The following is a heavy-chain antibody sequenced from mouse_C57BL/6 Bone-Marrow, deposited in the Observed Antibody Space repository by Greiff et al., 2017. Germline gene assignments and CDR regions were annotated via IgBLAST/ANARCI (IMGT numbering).Heavy chain of an antibody. CDR3: ASFYGSREAWFAY. D-gene: IGHD1-1*01. J-gene: IGHJ3*01. Sequence: VQLQQSGPGLVAPSQSLSITCTVSGFSLTSYAISWVRQPPGKGLEWLGVIWTGGGTNYNSALKSRLSISKDNSKSQVFLKMNSLQTDDTARYYCASFYGSREAWFAYWGQGTLVTVSA. V-gene: IGHV2-9-1*01. CDR1: GFSLTSYA. CDR2: IWTGGGT.